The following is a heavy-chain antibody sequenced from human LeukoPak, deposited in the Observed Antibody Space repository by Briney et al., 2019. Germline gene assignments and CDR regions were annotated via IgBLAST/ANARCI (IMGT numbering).Heavy chain of an antibody. CDR3: ARDSGGVGDFDY. D-gene: IGHD3-16*01. V-gene: IGHV1-69*13. Sequence: SVKVSCKASGGTFSNYAISWVRQAPGLGLEWMGGIIPIFDTADYAQKFQGRLTITADESTTTAYMELSSLRSDDTAVYYCARDSGGVGDFDYWGQGTLVTVSS. CDR1: GGTFSNYA. J-gene: IGHJ4*02. CDR2: IIPIFDTA.